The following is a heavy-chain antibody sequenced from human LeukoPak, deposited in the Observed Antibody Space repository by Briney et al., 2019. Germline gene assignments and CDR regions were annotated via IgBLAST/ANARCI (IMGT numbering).Heavy chain of an antibody. CDR2: IYYSGST. V-gene: IGHV4-59*01. CDR1: GGSISSYY. D-gene: IGHD3-22*01. Sequence: SETLSLTCTVSGGSISSYYWSWIRQPPGKGLEWIGYIYYSGSTNYNPSLKSRVTISVDTSKNQFSLKLSSVTAADTAVYYCARDLYYYDSSNAFDIWGQGTMVTVSS. J-gene: IGHJ3*02. CDR3: ARDLYYYDSSNAFDI.